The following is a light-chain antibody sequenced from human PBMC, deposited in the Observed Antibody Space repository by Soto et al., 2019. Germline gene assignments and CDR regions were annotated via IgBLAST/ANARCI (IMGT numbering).Light chain of an antibody. J-gene: IGLJ2*01. CDR2: EVN. CDR1: SSDIGDYDY. V-gene: IGLV2-8*01. Sequence: QSALTQPPSASGSPGQSVTISCTGTSSDIGDYDYVSWYQQHPGKAPKLIIYEVNNRPSGVPDRFSGSKSGNSASLTVSGLQAEDEADYFCSSYTRSNNVVFGGGTKLTVL. CDR3: SSYTRSNNVV.